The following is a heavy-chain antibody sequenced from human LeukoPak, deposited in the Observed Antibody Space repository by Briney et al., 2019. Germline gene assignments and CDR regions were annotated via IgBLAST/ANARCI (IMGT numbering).Heavy chain of an antibody. J-gene: IGHJ4*02. CDR2: IYYSGST. Sequence: SETLSLTCTVSGGSISSYYWSWIRQPPGKGLEWIGYIYYSGSTNYNPSLKSRVTISVDTSKNQFSLKLNSVTAADTAVYYCARLLLGYGHYFDYWGQGALVTVSS. CDR1: GGSISSYY. CDR3: ARLLLGYGHYFDY. D-gene: IGHD5-12*01. V-gene: IGHV4-59*01.